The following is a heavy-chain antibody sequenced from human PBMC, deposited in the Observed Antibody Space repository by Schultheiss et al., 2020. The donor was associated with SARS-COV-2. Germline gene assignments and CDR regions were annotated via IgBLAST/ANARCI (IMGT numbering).Heavy chain of an antibody. CDR1: GFTFSNYW. CDR2: ISYDGSNK. D-gene: IGHD1-26*01. J-gene: IGHJ4*03. Sequence: GGSLRLSCAASGFTFSNYWMHWVRQVPGKGLEWVAVISYDGSNKYYADSVKGRFTISRDNSKNSLYLQMNSLRAEDTAVYYCARDGELGYSDYWGQGTMVTVSS. CDR3: ARDGELGYSDY. V-gene: IGHV3-30*03.